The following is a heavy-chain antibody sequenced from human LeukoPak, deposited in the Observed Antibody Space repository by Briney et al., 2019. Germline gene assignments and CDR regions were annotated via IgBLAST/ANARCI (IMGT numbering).Heavy chain of an antibody. D-gene: IGHD3-3*01. CDR3: ARGGRSYDFWGAPYSGLDFDY. V-gene: IGHV4-4*07. Sequence: SETLSLTCTVSGGSISSYYSSWIRQPAGKGLEWIGRIYTSWSTNYNPSLKSRVTKTVDTLSEYFSLNLSSVTPAERAVYDCARGGRSYDFWGAPYSGLDFDYWGQGTTV. CDR2: IYTSWST. J-gene: IGHJ6*01. CDR1: GGSISSYY.